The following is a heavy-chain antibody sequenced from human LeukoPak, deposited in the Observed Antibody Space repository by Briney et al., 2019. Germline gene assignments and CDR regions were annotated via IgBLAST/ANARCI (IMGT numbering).Heavy chain of an antibody. J-gene: IGHJ4*02. Sequence: SETLSLTCTVSGGSISSSSYYWGWIRQPPGKGLEWIGSIYYSGSTYYNPPLKSRVTISVDTSKNQFSLKLSSVTAADTAVYFCARNSEALDYWGQGTLVTVSS. CDR1: GGSISSSSYY. CDR3: ARNSEALDY. V-gene: IGHV4-39*01. CDR2: IYYSGST. D-gene: IGHD1-26*01.